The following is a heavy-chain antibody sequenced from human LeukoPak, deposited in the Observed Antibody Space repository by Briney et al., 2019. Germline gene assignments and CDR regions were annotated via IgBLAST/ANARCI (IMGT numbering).Heavy chain of an antibody. D-gene: IGHD3-10*01. Sequence: GGSLRLSCAASGFTFSIYAMSWVRQAPGKGLEWVSAGSTYYADSVKGRFTISRDNSKNTLYLQMNSLRAEDTAVYYCARTYGSGTYYFYYWGQRTLVTVSS. CDR2: GST. CDR1: GFTFSIYA. V-gene: IGHV3-23*01. CDR3: ARTYGSGTYYFYY. J-gene: IGHJ4*02.